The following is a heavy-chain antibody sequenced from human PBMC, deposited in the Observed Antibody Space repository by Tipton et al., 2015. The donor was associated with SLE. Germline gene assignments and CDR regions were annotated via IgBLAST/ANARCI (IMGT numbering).Heavy chain of an antibody. CDR2: VYHSGST. CDR3: ARDGRGYCDNSGCSEYHWFDP. V-gene: IGHV4-39*07. J-gene: IGHJ5*02. D-gene: IGHD3-22*01. CDR1: GDSIGRSNYY. Sequence: TLSLTCTVSGDSIGRSNYYWGWIRQTPGKGLEWIGTVYHSGSTHYNPSLKSRVTISVDTSKNQFSLKLSSVTAAETAVYYCARDGRGYCDNSGCSEYHWFDPWGQGTLVTVPS.